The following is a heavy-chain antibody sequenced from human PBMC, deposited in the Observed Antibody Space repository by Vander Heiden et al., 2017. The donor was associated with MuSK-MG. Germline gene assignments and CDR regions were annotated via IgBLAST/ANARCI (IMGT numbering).Heavy chain of an antibody. V-gene: IGHV3-30*02. CDR3: AKGVVPAAISVGAFDI. CDR2: IRYDGSNK. D-gene: IGHD2-2*02. CDR1: GFTFRSYG. Sequence: QVQLVESGGGVVQPGGSLRLSCAASGFTFRSYGMHWVRQAPGKGLEWVAFIRYDGSNKYYADSVKGRFTISRDNSKNTLYLQMNSLRAEDTAVYYCAKGVVPAAISVGAFDIWGQGTMVTVSS. J-gene: IGHJ3*02.